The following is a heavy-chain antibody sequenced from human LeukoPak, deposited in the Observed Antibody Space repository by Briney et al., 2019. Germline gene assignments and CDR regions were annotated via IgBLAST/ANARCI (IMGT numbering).Heavy chain of an antibody. D-gene: IGHD3-10*01. CDR2: FSFNGEST. Sequence: GGSLRLSCAASGFTFSSYAMTWVRQAPGKGLEWVSSFSFNGESTYYADSAKGRFTISRDNSKNTLYLQMNSLRAEDTAVYYCAKGFIDCFDPWGQGTLVTVSS. CDR1: GFTFSSYA. CDR3: AKGFIDCFDP. V-gene: IGHV3-23*01. J-gene: IGHJ5*02.